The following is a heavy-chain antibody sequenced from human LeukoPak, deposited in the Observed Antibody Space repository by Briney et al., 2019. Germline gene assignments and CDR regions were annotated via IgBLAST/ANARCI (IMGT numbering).Heavy chain of an antibody. CDR3: ARWNSGYDSSAWFDP. CDR1: GGSISSYY. J-gene: IGHJ5*02. D-gene: IGHD5-12*01. CDR2: IYTSGST. Sequence: PSETLSLTCTVSGGSISSYYWSWIRQPPGKGLECIGYIYTSGSTNYNPSLKSRVTISVDTSKNQFSLKLSSVTAADTAVYYCARWNSGYDSSAWFDPWGQGTLVTVSS. V-gene: IGHV4-4*09.